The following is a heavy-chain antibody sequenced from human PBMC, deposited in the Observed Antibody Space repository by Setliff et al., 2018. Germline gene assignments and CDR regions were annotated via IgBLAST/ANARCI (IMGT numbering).Heavy chain of an antibody. Sequence: SETLSLTCAVSGDSISSGNWWSWVRQPPEKGLEWIGEINHSGNTNYNPSLQSRVTISVDKSTSQFSLKLNSVTAADTAVYYCVRTDYSDGRYSMDVWGKGTTVTVSS. D-gene: IGHD6-19*01. J-gene: IGHJ6*03. CDR3: VRTDYSDGRYSMDV. V-gene: IGHV4-4*02. CDR1: GDSISSGNW. CDR2: INHSGNT.